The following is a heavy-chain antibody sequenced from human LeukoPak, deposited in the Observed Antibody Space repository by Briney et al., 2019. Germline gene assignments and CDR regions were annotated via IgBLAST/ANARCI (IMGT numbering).Heavy chain of an antibody. CDR2: IIPIFGTA. J-gene: IGHJ4*02. Sequence: GASVKVSCKASGGTFSSYAISWVRQAPGQGLEWMGGIIPIFGTANYAQKFQGRVTMTRDTSTSTVYMELSSLRSEDTAVYYCARDKYYDFWSGYYTGEYHFDYWGQGTLVTVSS. CDR3: ARDKYYDFWSGYYTGEYHFDY. D-gene: IGHD3-3*01. V-gene: IGHV1-69*05. CDR1: GGTFSSYA.